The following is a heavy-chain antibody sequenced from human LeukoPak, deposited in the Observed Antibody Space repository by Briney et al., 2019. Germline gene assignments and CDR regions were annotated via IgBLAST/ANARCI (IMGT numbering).Heavy chain of an antibody. D-gene: IGHD5-18*01. Sequence: GGSLRLSCAASGFTVSSNYMSGVRQAPGKGLEWVSVIYSGGRAYYADSVKGRFTISRDNSKNTLYLQMNSLRAEDTAVYYCARDGGFGYSYGYYYYGMDVWGQGTTVTVSS. V-gene: IGHV3-66*01. CDR2: IYSGGRA. J-gene: IGHJ6*02. CDR3: ARDGGFGYSYGYYYYGMDV. CDR1: GFTVSSNY.